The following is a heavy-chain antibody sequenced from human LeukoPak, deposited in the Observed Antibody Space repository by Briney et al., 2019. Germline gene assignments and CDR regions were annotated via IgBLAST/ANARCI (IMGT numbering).Heavy chain of an antibody. V-gene: IGHV4-59*08. J-gene: IGHJ4*02. CDR3: ARQVNGDFDY. Sequence: PETLSLTCTVSGGSISSYYWSWIRQPPGKGLEWIGYIYYSGSTNYNPSLKSRVTISVDTSKNQFSLKLSSVTAADTAVYYCARQVNGDFDYWGQGTLVTVSS. CDR1: GGSISSYY. D-gene: IGHD4-17*01. CDR2: IYYSGST.